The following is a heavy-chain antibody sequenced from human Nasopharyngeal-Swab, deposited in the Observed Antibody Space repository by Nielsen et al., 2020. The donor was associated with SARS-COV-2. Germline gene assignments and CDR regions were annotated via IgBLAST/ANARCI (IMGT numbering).Heavy chain of an antibody. CDR1: GFTFSSYN. J-gene: IGHJ4*02. D-gene: IGHD5-12*01. Sequence: GESLKISCAASGFTFSSYNMNWVRQAPGKGLEWVSSISSSSSSIYYADSVKGRFTISRDNAKNSLYLQMNSLRAEDTAVYYCASVRGYSGYDLGIFDYWGQGTLVTVSS. CDR3: ASVRGYSGYDLGIFDY. CDR2: ISSSSSSI. V-gene: IGHV3-21*01.